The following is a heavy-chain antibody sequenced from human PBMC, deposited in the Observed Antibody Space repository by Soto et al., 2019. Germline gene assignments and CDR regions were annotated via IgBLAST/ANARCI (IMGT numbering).Heavy chain of an antibody. CDR3: AKQFLEWLLGAGGMDV. J-gene: IGHJ6*02. Sequence: SVKVSCKASGGTFSSYAISCVRQAPGQGLEWMGGIIPIFGTANYAQKFQGRVTITADKSTSTAYMELSSLRAEDTAVYYCAKQFLEWLLGAGGMDVWGQGTTVTVSS. CDR2: IIPIFGTA. CDR1: GGTFSSYA. D-gene: IGHD3-3*01. V-gene: IGHV1-69*06.